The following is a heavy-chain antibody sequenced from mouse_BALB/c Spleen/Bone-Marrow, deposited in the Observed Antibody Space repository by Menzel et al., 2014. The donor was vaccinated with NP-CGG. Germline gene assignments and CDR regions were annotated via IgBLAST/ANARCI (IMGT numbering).Heavy chain of an antibody. V-gene: IGHV5-4*02. J-gene: IGHJ2*01. CDR2: ISDGGSYT. CDR1: GFTFSDYY. CDR3: ARVSYDYFDY. D-gene: IGHD2-1*01. Sequence: EVKVVESGGGLVKPGGSLKLSCAASGFTFSDYYMYWVRQTPEKRLEWVATISDGGSYTYYPDSVKGRFTISRDNAKNNLYLQVSSLKSEDTAMYYCARVSYDYFDYWGQGTTLTVSS.